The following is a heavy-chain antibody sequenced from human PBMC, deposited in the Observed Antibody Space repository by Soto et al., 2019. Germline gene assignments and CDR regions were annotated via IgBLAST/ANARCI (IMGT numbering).Heavy chain of an antibody. CDR1: GASVRSASFY. J-gene: IGHJ4*02. Sequence: PSETLSLTCSVSGASVRSASFYWSWIRQPPGKGLEWIGFIYYDGGTNYNPSLKSRVTISVDTSKNQFSLTLTSVTAADTAVYYCARSHSGYDFGSRNDFDYWGQGSLVTVSS. CDR3: ARSHSGYDFGSRNDFDY. CDR2: IYYDGGT. V-gene: IGHV4-61*01. D-gene: IGHD5-12*01.